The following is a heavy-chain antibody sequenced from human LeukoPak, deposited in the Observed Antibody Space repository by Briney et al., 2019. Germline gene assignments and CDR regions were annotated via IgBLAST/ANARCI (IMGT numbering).Heavy chain of an antibody. V-gene: IGHV7-4-1*02. D-gene: IGHD2-2*01. Sequence: GASVKVSCKASGYTFTSYAMNWVRQAPGQGLEWMGWINTNTGNPTYAQGFTGRFVFSLDTSVSTAYLQISSLKAEDTAVYYCARVVCSSTSCLPYWFDPWGQGTLVTVSS. CDR1: GYTFTSYA. J-gene: IGHJ5*02. CDR2: INTNTGNP. CDR3: ARVVCSSTSCLPYWFDP.